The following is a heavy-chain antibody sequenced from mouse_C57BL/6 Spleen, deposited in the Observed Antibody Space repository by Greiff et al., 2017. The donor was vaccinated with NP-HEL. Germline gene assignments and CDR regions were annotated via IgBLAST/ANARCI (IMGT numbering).Heavy chain of an antibody. CDR1: GYTFTDYY. CDR3: ARGVGSIYAMDY. Sequence: EVQLQQSGPELVKPGASVKISCKASGYTFTDYYMNWVKQSHGKSLEWIGDINPNNGGISYNQKFKGKATLTVDKSSSTAYMELRSLTSEDSAVYYCARGVGSIYAMDYWGQGTSVTVSS. V-gene: IGHV1-26*01. D-gene: IGHD1-1*01. J-gene: IGHJ4*01. CDR2: INPNNGGI.